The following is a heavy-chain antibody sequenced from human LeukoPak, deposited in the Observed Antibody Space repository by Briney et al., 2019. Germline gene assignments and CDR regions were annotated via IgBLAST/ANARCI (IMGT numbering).Heavy chain of an antibody. V-gene: IGHV3-30*04. D-gene: IGHD2-15*01. CDR1: GFTFSSYA. J-gene: IGHJ4*02. CDR2: ISYDGSNK. CDR3: ARGLGWPGDY. Sequence: PGRSLRLSCAAPGFTFSSYAMHWVRQAPGKGLEWVAFISYDGSNKYYADSVKGRFTISRDNSKNTLYLQMNSLRAEDTAVYYCARGLGWPGDYWGQGTLVTVSS.